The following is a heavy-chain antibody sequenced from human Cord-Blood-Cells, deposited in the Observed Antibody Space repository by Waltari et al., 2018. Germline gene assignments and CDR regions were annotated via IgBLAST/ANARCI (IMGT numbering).Heavy chain of an antibody. V-gene: IGHV4-39*01. CDR1: GGSISSSSYY. D-gene: IGHD7-27*01. Sequence: QLQLQESGPGLVKPSETLSRTCTVSGGSISSSSYYWGWIRQPPGKGLEWIGSIYYSGSTYYNPSLKSRVTISVDTSKNQFSLKRSSVTAADTAVYYCARHQTGDLTNFDLWGRGTLVTVSS. J-gene: IGHJ2*01. CDR2: IYYSGST. CDR3: ARHQTGDLTNFDL.